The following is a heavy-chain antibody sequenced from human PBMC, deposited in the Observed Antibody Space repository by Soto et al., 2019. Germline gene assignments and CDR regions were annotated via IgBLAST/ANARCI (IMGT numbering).Heavy chain of an antibody. J-gene: IGHJ4*02. CDR1: GYTFTSYG. V-gene: IGHV1-46*01. CDR3: ARSYVTSRPIDF. CDR2: TNPSDGST. Sequence: GASVKVSCKASGYTFTSYGISWVRRAPGQGLEWMGITNPSDGSTNYARKFQGRVTITSDTSTSTVYMEMASLRSEDTAMYYCARSYVTSRPIDFWGQGALVTVSS. D-gene: IGHD3-10*02.